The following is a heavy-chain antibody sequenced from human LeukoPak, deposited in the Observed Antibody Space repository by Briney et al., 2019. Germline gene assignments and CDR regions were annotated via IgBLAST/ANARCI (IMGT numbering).Heavy chain of an antibody. V-gene: IGHV3-48*04. CDR1: GFTFSSYS. J-gene: IGHJ4*02. D-gene: IGHD2-15*01. Sequence: GGSLRLSCAASGFTFSSYSMNWVRQAPGKGLEWVSYISSSSSIIYYADSVKGRFTISRDNAKNSLYLQMNSLRVEDTAMYYCARARTYCSGGSCPPLDYWGQGTLVTVSS. CDR3: ARARTYCSGGSCPPLDY. CDR2: ISSSSSII.